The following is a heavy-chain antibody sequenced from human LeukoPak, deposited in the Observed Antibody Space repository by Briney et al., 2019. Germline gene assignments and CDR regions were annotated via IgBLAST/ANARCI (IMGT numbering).Heavy chain of an antibody. Sequence: ASVKVSCKASGYTFTSYGISWVRQAPGQGLEWMGWISAYNGNTNYAQKLQGRVTMTTDTSTSTAYMELRSLRSDDTAVCYCASRALRYFDWSPNFDYWGQGTLVTVSS. V-gene: IGHV1-18*01. CDR2: ISAYNGNT. CDR1: GYTFTSYG. D-gene: IGHD3-9*01. CDR3: ASRALRYFDWSPNFDY. J-gene: IGHJ4*02.